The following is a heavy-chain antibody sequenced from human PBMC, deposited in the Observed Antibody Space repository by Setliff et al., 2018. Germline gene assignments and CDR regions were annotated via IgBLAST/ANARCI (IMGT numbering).Heavy chain of an antibody. Sequence: SETLSLTCAVSGGSLNSGTYYWSWIRQPPGKGLEWIVYIYHNGNTNFNPSLKTRVTMSVDTSKNQFALNLRSVTAADAAVYYCVRDRTAYSYGLDVWGQGTTVTVSS. V-gene: IGHV4-61*01. CDR3: VRDRTAYSYGLDV. CDR2: IYHNGNT. D-gene: IGHD5-18*01. CDR1: GGSLNSGTYY. J-gene: IGHJ6*02.